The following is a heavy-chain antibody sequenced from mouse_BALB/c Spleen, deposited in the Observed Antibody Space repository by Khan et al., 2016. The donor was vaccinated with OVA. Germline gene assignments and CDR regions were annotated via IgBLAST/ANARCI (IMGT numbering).Heavy chain of an antibody. V-gene: IGHV1S137*01. Sequence: QVQLQQSGPEVVRPGVSVKISCKGSGYTFTDYAMHWVKQSPAKSLEWIGVISTYNGYPNYNQKFKGKATMTVDKSSNTDNMELARLTAEYSANYLCARLTPYWGQGTLVTVSA. CDR1: GYTFTDYA. J-gene: IGHJ3*01. CDR2: ISTYNGYP. CDR3: ARLTPY. D-gene: IGHD4-1*01.